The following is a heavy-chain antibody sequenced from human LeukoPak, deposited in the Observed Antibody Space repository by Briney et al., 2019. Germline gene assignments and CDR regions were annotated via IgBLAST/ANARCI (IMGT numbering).Heavy chain of an antibody. CDR3: ARHLIAARLFDY. J-gene: IGHJ4*02. V-gene: IGHV4-34*01. Sequence: SETLSLTCAVYGGSFSGYYWSWIRQPPGKGLEWIGKINHSGSTNYNPSLKSRVTISVDTSKNQFSLKLSSVTAADTAVYYCARHLIAARLFDYWGQGTLVTVSS. D-gene: IGHD6-6*01. CDR1: GGSFSGYY. CDR2: INHSGST.